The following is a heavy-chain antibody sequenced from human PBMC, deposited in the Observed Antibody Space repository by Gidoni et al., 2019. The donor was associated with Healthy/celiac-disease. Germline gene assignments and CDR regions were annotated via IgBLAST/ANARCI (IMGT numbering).Heavy chain of an antibody. D-gene: IGHD3-10*01. CDR1: GFTFSSYA. CDR3: ARGGPGKGAFDI. V-gene: IGHV3-30*04. J-gene: IGHJ3*02. CDR2: ISYDGRNK. Sequence: QVQLVESGGGVVQPGRSLRLSCAASGFTFSSYAMHWFRQAPGKGLEWGAVISYDGRNKYYADSVKGRFTISRDNSKNTLYLQMNSLRAEDTAVYYCARGGPGKGAFDIWGQGTMVTVSS.